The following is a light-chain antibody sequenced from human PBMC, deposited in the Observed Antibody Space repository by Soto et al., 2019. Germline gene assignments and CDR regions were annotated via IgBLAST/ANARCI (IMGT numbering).Light chain of an antibody. J-gene: IGKJ3*01. V-gene: IGKV1-33*01. CDR1: QDIRNS. CDR3: QRFGV. Sequence: DIQLTQSPSSLSASVGDRVTITCQASQDIRNSLNWYQQKPGKAPKLLIYDAFNLDAGVPSRFGGSGSGTDFTFTISSLQPDDTATYYCQRFGVFGPGTKVDIK. CDR2: DAF.